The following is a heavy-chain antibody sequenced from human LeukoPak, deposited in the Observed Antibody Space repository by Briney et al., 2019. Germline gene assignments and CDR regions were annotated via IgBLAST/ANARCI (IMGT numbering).Heavy chain of an antibody. CDR3: ARHISRWGGDSCYPFDY. CDR2: MSYKYSGST. Sequence: SETLSLSCTVSGSSISSSSNYWGWLRQPPGKGLEWIGSMSYKYSGSTYSNPSLKSRVTISVDTSKNPFSLRLSSVTAADTAVYYCARHISRWGGDSCYPFDYWGRGTLVTVSS. D-gene: IGHD2-15*01. CDR1: GSSISSSSNY. V-gene: IGHV4-39*01. J-gene: IGHJ4*02.